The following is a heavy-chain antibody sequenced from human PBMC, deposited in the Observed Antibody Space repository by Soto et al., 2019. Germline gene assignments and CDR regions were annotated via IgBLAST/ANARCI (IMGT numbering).Heavy chain of an antibody. CDR2: ISGSGGST. Sequence: GGSLRLSCAASGFTFSSYAMSWVRQAPGEGLEWVSAISGSGGSTYYADSVKGRFTISRDNSKNTLYLQMNSLRAEDTAVYYCRSIFGVVPRPYYFDYWGQGTLVTVSS. CDR3: RSIFGVVPRPYYFDY. J-gene: IGHJ4*02. V-gene: IGHV3-23*01. CDR1: GFTFSSYA. D-gene: IGHD3-3*01.